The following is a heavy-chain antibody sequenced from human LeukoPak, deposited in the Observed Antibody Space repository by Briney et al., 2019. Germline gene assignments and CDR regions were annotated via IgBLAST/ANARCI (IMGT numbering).Heavy chain of an antibody. J-gene: IGHJ3*01. CDR3: ARVRYDYVWGSPPAFDL. Sequence: ASVKVSCKTSENTFTDYDINWVRQATGQGLERMGWMNFNSGKTGYVQRFQGRVTITRNTSISTAYMELSSLRSEDTAVYYCARVRYDYVWGSPPAFDLWGQGTMVTVSS. D-gene: IGHD3-16*01. V-gene: IGHV1-8*03. CDR1: ENTFTDYD. CDR2: MNFNSGKT.